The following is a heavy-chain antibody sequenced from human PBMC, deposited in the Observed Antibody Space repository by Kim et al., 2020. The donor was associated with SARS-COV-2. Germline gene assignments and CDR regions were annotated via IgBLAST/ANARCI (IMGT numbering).Heavy chain of an antibody. J-gene: IGHJ4*02. D-gene: IGHD4-17*01. Sequence: GGSLRLSCAASGFTFSSYAMHWVRQAPGKGLEWVAVISYDGSNKYYADSVKGRFTISRDNSKNTLYLQMNSLRAEDTAVHYCARGDATVVTPCAFWGQGTLVTVSS. CDR1: GFTFSSYA. CDR3: ARGDATVVTPCAF. CDR2: ISYDGSNK. V-gene: IGHV3-30*04.